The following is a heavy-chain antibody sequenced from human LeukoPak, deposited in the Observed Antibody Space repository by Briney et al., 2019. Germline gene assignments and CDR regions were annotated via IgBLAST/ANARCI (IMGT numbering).Heavy chain of an antibody. V-gene: IGHV4-59*01. Sequence: SETLSLTCTVSGGSISSYYWSWIRQPPGKGLEWIGYIYSSGNTDYNPSLKSRVTISVDTSKSQFSLELSSVTAADPAIYYCARDPSTFYFDYWGQGALVTVSS. CDR3: ARDPSTFYFDY. CDR1: GGSISSYY. CDR2: IYSSGNT. J-gene: IGHJ4*02.